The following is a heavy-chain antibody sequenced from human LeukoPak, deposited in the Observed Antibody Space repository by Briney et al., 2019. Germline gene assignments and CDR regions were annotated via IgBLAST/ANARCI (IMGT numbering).Heavy chain of an antibody. Sequence: SETLSLTCTVSGGSISSGDYYWSWIRQPPGKGLEWIGYIYDSGSTYYNPSLKSRVTISVDTSKNQFSLKLSSVTAADTAVYYCARVFLDYDILTGYRNYYGMDVWGQGTTVTVSS. V-gene: IGHV4-30-4*01. CDR2: IYDSGST. D-gene: IGHD3-9*01. CDR1: GGSISSGDYY. CDR3: ARVFLDYDILTGYRNYYGMDV. J-gene: IGHJ6*02.